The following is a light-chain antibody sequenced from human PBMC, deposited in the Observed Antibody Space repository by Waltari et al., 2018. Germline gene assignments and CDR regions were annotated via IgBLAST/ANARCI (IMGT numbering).Light chain of an antibody. J-gene: IGLJ3*02. CDR1: SSDVGYDNL. Sequence: QSALTQPASVSGSPGQSITISCTGPSSDVGYDNLVSWYQQYPGKAPKVMIYDDNRRPSGVSDRFSGSKSGNTASLTISGVQAEDEADYYCCSYAGSYTWVFGGGTKLTVL. CDR2: DDN. CDR3: CSYAGSYTWV. V-gene: IGLV2-23*01.